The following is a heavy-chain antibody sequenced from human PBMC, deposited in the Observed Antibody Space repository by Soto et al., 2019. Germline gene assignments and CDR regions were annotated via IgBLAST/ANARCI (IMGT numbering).Heavy chain of an antibody. CDR3: VKDRSDTWSFDY. CDR1: GFTFSSCA. J-gene: IGHJ4*02. D-gene: IGHD2-8*02. V-gene: IGHV3-30*18. Sequence: QVQLVESGGGVVQPGRSLRLSCVASGFTFSSCAMHWVRQVPGKGLEWLAVVTHDGTLYPYADSVKGRFSISRDNSRKTLYLHMNGLRPEETAVYYCVKDRSDTWSFDYWGQGTLVTVSS. CDR2: VTHDGTLY.